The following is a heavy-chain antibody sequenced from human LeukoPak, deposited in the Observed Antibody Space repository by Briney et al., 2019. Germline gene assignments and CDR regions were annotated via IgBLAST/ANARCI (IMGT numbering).Heavy chain of an antibody. CDR2: INHSGSA. J-gene: IGHJ4*02. V-gene: IGHV4-34*01. CDR3: ARGGRGRD. D-gene: IGHD2-15*01. Sequence: PSETLSLTCAFYGGSFSSYSWNWIRQPPGKGLEWIGEINHSGSANYNPSLKSRVTMSVDTSKNQFSLKLSSVTAADTAVYYCARGGRGRDWGQGTLVTVSS. CDR1: GGSFSSYS.